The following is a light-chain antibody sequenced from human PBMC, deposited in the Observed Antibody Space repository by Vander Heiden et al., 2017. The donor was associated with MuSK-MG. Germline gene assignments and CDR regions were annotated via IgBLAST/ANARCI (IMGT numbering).Light chain of an antibody. CDR3: SSYTSSSTLDVV. V-gene: IGLV2-14*03. CDR2: DVS. CDR1: SSDVGGYNH. Sequence: QSSLTQPAPVSGSPGQSITIPYTGTSSDVGGYNHVSWYQQHPCKAPKLMIYDVSNRPSGVSNRFSGSKSGNTASLTISGLQAEDEADYYCSSYTSSSTLDVVFGGGTKLTVL. J-gene: IGLJ2*01.